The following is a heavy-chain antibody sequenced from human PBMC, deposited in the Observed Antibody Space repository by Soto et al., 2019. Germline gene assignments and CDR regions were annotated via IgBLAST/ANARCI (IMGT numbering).Heavy chain of an antibody. J-gene: IGHJ4*02. D-gene: IGHD6-19*01. Sequence: LRLSCAASGFTFSSYGMHWVRQAPGKGLEWVAVISYDGSNKYYADSVKGRFTISRDNSKNTLYLQMNSLRAEDTAVYYCAKDLSSGCPDYWGQGTLVTVSS. CDR2: ISYDGSNK. CDR1: GFTFSSYG. CDR3: AKDLSSGCPDY. V-gene: IGHV3-30*18.